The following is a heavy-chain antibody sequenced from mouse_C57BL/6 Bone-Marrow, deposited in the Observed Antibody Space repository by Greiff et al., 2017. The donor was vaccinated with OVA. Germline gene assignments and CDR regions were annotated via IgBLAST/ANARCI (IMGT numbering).Heavy chain of an antibody. J-gene: IGHJ3*01. CDR1: GYTFTTYP. Sequence: VKLVASGAELVKPGASVKMSCKASGYTFTTYPIEWMKQNHGKSLEWIGNFHPYNDDTKYNEKFKGKATLTVEKSSSTVYLELSRLTSDDSAVYYCARPGDYDGDWFAYWGQGTLVTVSA. V-gene: IGHV1-47*01. CDR2: FHPYNDDT. CDR3: ARPGDYDGDWFAY. D-gene: IGHD2-4*01.